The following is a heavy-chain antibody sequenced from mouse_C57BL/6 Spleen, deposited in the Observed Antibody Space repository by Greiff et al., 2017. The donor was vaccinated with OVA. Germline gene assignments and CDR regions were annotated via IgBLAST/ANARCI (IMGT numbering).Heavy chain of an antibody. CDR1: GYAFSSYW. D-gene: IGHD1-1*01. J-gene: IGHJ1*03. CDR2: IYPGDGDT. Sequence: QVQLQQSGAELVKPGASVKISCKASGYAFSSYWMNWVKQRPGKGLEWIGQIYPGDGDTNYNGKFKGKATLTADKSSSTAYMQLSSLTSEDSAVYFCARGYGSSYENWYFDVWGTGTTVTVSS. CDR3: ARGYGSSYENWYFDV. V-gene: IGHV1-80*01.